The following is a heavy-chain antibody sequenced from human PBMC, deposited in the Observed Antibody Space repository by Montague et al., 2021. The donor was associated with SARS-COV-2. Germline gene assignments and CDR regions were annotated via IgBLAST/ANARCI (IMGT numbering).Heavy chain of an antibody. Sequence: SETLSLTCTVSGDSISTYYRSWIRQPPGKGLEWIGYIYYNGYTNXNPSLKSRVTISVDTSKNQFSLRLSSVTAADTAVYFCARGGATYYYDTSGYVNAFDPWGQGTMVTVSS. V-gene: IGHV4-59*01. CDR1: GDSISTYY. D-gene: IGHD3-22*01. CDR3: ARGGATYYYDTSGYVNAFDP. J-gene: IGHJ3*01. CDR2: IYYNGYT.